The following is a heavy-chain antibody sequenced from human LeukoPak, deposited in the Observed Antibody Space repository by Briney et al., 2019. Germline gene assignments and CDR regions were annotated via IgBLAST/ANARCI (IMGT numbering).Heavy chain of an antibody. D-gene: IGHD6-13*01. V-gene: IGHV3-21*01. CDR1: GFTFSSYS. Sequence: GRSLRLSCAASGFTFSSYSMNWVRQAPGKGLEWVSSISSSSSYIYYADSVRGRFTISRDNAKNSLYLQMNSLRAEDTAVYYCARAAAEAYYYYGMDVWGQGTTVTVSS. CDR3: ARAAAEAYYYYGMDV. J-gene: IGHJ6*02. CDR2: ISSSSSYI.